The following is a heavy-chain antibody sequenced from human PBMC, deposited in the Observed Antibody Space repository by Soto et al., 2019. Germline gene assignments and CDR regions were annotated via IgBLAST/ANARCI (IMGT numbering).Heavy chain of an antibody. CDR2: ISSSSSTI. CDR3: AREADYVNWFDP. V-gene: IGHV3-48*01. J-gene: IGHJ5*02. D-gene: IGHD4-17*01. Sequence: EVQLVESGGGLVQPGGSLRLSCAASGFTFSSYSMNWVRQAPGKGLEWVSYISSSSSTIYYADSVKGRFTISRDNAKNSLDLQINSLRAEDTAVYYCAREADYVNWFDPWGQGTLVTVSS. CDR1: GFTFSSYS.